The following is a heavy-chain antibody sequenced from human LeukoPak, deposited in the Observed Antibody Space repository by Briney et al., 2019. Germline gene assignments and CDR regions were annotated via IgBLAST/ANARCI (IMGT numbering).Heavy chain of an antibody. CDR2: ISGIGVNT. CDR3: AKGVAAAFDY. V-gene: IGHV3-23*01. D-gene: IGHD6-19*01. Sequence: GGSLRLSCAASGFTFSSYAMSWVRQAPGKGLEWVSVISGIGVNTYYADSVKGRFTISRDNSKNTLYLQMNSLRGEDTAVYYCAKGVAAAFDYWGQGTLVTVSS. CDR1: GFTFSSYA. J-gene: IGHJ4*02.